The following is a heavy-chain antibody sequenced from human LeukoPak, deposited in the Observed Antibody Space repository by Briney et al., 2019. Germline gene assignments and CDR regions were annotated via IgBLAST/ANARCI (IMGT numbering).Heavy chain of an antibody. CDR2: IIPIFGTA. D-gene: IGHD5-24*01. V-gene: IGHV1-69*05. CDR3: ARGGVEMATLTTSFDY. Sequence: SVKVSCKASGGTFSSYAISWVRQAPGQGLEWMGGIIPIFGTANYAQKFQGRVTITTDESTSTAYMELSSLRSEDTAVYYCARGGVEMATLTTSFDYWGQGTLVTVSS. CDR1: GGTFSSYA. J-gene: IGHJ4*02.